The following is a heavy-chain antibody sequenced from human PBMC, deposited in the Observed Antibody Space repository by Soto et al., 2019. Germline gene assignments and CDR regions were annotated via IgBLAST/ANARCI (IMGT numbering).Heavy chain of an antibody. J-gene: IGHJ6*02. CDR3: ASYTGTDIVVVPADSGHYYYYYGMDD. Sequence: QVQLVQSGAEVKKPGSSVKVSCKASGGTFSSYAISWVRQAPGQGLEWMGGIIPISGTANYAQKFQGRVTITADESTSTAYVELRMLRSEDTPVSYCASYTGTDIVVVPADSGHYYYYYGMDDWGQGTTVTVCS. V-gene: IGHV1-69*01. CDR2: IIPISGTA. CDR1: GGTFSSYA. D-gene: IGHD2-2*01.